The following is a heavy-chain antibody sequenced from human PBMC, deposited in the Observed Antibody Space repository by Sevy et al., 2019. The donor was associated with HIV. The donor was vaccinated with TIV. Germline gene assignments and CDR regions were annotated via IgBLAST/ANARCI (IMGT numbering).Heavy chain of an antibody. Sequence: ASVKVSCKVSGYTLTGLSMHWVRQAPGKGLEWMGSFDPEEGETIYAQNFQGRVTMTEDTSTDTAYMELSSLRSEDTAVYFCATTKDYYDSSGCPFDYWGQGTLVTVSS. CDR3: ATTKDYYDSSGCPFDY. J-gene: IGHJ4*02. V-gene: IGHV1-24*01. CDR1: GYTLTGLS. D-gene: IGHD3-22*01. CDR2: FDPEEGET.